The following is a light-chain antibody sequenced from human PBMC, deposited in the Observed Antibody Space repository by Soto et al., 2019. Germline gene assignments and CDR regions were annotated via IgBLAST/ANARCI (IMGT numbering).Light chain of an antibody. J-gene: IGKJ1*01. CDR3: QGSYSGHVA. CDR1: QSISKS. CDR2: GAS. V-gene: IGKV1-39*01. Sequence: FQVTRRPSSLSASVGDRVTITCRVSQSISKSLNWYQQKPGEAPELLIYGASKLQSGVPSRFSGSGSGTDFTLTISSLQPEDSASYYCQGSYSGHVAFGQGTKV.